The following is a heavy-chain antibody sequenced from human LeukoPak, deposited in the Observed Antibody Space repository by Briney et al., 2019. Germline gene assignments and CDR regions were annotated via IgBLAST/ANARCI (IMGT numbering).Heavy chain of an antibody. CDR3: ARGRLGYSSSSDFDY. CDR2: IIPIFGTA. Sequence: SVKVSCKASGGTFSSYAISWVRQAPGQGLEWMGGIIPIFGTANYAQKFQGRVTITADESTSTAYMELSSLRSEDTAVYYCARGRLGYSSSSDFDYWGQGTPVTVSS. V-gene: IGHV1-69*01. J-gene: IGHJ4*02. D-gene: IGHD6-6*01. CDR1: GGTFSSYA.